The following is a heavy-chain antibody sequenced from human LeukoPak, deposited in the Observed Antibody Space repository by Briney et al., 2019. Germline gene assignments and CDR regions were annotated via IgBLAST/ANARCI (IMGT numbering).Heavy chain of an antibody. D-gene: IGHD3-3*01. CDR1: GYTFTSYD. CDR2: MNPNSGNT. J-gene: IGHJ4*02. CDR3: ARDGLLESE. V-gene: IGHV1-8*01. Sequence: GASVKVSCKASGYTFTSYDINWVRQAHGQGLEGMGWMNPNSGNTVYAQKLQGRVTMTRNTSIRTAYMELSSLRSEDTAVYYCARDGLLESEWGQGTLVTVSS.